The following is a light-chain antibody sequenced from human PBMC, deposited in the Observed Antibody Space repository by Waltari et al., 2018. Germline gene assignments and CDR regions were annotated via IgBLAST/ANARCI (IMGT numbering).Light chain of an antibody. Sequence: DIQMTQSPSSLSASLGDRVTITCRASQSISTSLNWYQQKPGKAPNPLMYAASTLQSGVTSRFSGSGSGTDFTLTISSLQPEDSATDFCQQSHNTPWTFGQGTKVEIK. J-gene: IGKJ1*01. CDR1: QSISTS. V-gene: IGKV1-39*01. CDR3: QQSHNTPWT. CDR2: AAS.